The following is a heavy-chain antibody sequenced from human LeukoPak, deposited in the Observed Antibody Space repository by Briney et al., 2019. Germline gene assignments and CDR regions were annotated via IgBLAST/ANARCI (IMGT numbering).Heavy chain of an antibody. V-gene: IGHV3-43*01. J-gene: IGHJ4*01. CDR2: ISWDGTT. CDR3: VKDLSYESSGSVIEN. CDR1: GFTFEDYT. D-gene: IGHD3-22*01. Sequence: PGGSLRLSCAASGFTFEDYTMHWVRQGPGKTLEWVSLISWDGTTYYADSLKGRFTISRDNSKNSLYLQMDTLTTDDTAFYYCVKDLSYESSGSVIENWGHGTLVTVSS.